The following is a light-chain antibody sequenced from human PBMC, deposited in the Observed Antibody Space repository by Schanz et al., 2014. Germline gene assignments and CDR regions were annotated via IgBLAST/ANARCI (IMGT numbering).Light chain of an antibody. CDR2: DVT. Sequence: QSALTQPRSVSGSPGQSVTISCTGTSSDVGGYHYVSWYQQYPGKAPKLMIYDVTKRPSGVPDRFSGSKSGNTASLTISGLQAEDEADYYCSSYADTYTRVFGGGTKLTVL. CDR3: SSYADTYTRV. V-gene: IGLV2-11*01. J-gene: IGLJ2*01. CDR1: SSDVGGYHY.